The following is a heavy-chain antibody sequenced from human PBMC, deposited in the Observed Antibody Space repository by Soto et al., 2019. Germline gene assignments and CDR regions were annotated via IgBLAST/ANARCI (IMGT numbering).Heavy chain of an antibody. V-gene: IGHV1-8*01. CDR1: GCTFTSYD. J-gene: IGHJ6*02. D-gene: IGHD6-13*01. Sequence: ASVKVSCKASGCTFTSYDINWVRQATGQGLEWMGWMNPNSGNTGYAQKFQGRVTMTRNTSISTAYMELSSLRSEDTAVYYCARVGDSSSWYVSWTRYYYGMDVWGQGTTVTVSS. CDR3: ARVGDSSSWYVSWTRYYYGMDV. CDR2: MNPNSGNT.